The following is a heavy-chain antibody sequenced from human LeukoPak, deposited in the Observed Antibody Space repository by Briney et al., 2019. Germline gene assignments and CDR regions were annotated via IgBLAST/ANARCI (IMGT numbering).Heavy chain of an antibody. D-gene: IGHD1/OR15-1a*01. CDR1: GFTFSSYG. Sequence: GGSLRLSCAASGFTFSSYGMHWVRQAPGKGLEWVAFIRYDGSNKYYADSVKGRFTISRDNSKNTLYLQMNSLRVEDTAVYYCAKGPRALEHSTHFFDYWGQGTLLTASS. CDR2: IRYDGSNK. J-gene: IGHJ4*02. CDR3: AKGPRALEHSTHFFDY. V-gene: IGHV3-30*02.